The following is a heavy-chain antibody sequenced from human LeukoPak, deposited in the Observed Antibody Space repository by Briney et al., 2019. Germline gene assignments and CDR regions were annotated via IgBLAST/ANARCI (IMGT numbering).Heavy chain of an antibody. CDR3: ARDRLNVLQFSPPDDY. D-gene: IGHD3-3*01. CDR1: GGTFSSYA. J-gene: IGHJ4*02. Sequence: ASVKVSCKASGGTFSSYAISWVRQAPGQGLEWLGIINPSGGNTNYARKFQGRVTMTRDTSTSIVYMELSSLRSDDTAVYYCARDRLNVLQFSPPDDYWGQGTLVTVSS. CDR2: INPSGGNT. V-gene: IGHV1-46*01.